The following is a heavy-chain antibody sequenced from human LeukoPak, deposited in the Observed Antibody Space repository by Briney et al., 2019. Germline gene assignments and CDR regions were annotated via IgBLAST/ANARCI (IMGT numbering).Heavy chain of an antibody. D-gene: IGHD4/OR15-4a*01. CDR1: GGAISSGGDY. CDR3: ARAAWRGTNSRDAFDI. V-gene: IGHV4-31*03. J-gene: IGHJ3*02. Sequence: SETLSLTCTVSGGAISSGGDYWSWSRQHPGKGLEWIGYISYSVTPYYNPSLKSRITISLDTSKNQFSLELSSVTAADTAVYYCARAAWRGTNSRDAFDIWGLGTVVTVSS. CDR2: ISYSVTP.